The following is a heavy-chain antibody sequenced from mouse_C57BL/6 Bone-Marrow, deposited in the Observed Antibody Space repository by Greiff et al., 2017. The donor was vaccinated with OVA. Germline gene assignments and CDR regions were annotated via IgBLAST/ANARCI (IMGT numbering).Heavy chain of an antibody. D-gene: IGHD2-5*01. CDR1: GFTFSDYY. Sequence: EVMLVESGGGLVQPGGSLKLSCAAAGFTFSDYYMYWVRQTPEKRLEWVAYISNGGGSTYYPDTVKGRFTISRDNAKNTLYLQMSRLKSEDTAMYYCARQNYSNYEYYFDYWGQGTTLTVSS. CDR3: ARQNYSNYEYYFDY. V-gene: IGHV5-12*01. CDR2: ISNGGGST. J-gene: IGHJ2*01.